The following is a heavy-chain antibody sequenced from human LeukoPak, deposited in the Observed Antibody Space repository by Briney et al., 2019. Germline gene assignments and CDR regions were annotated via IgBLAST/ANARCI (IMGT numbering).Heavy chain of an antibody. V-gene: IGHV1-69*13. D-gene: IGHD2-15*01. CDR3: ARASYYCSGGSCYSHPLYFQH. J-gene: IGHJ1*01. Sequence: RASVKVSCKASGGTFSSYAISWVRQAPGQGLEWMRGIIPIFGTANYAQKFQGRVTITSDESTSTAYMELSSLRSEDTAVYYCARASYYCSGGSCYSHPLYFQHWGQGTLVTVSS. CDR2: IIPIFGTA. CDR1: GGTFSSYA.